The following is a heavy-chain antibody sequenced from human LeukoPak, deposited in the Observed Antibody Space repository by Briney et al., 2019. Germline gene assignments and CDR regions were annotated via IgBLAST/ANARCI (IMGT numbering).Heavy chain of an antibody. CDR2: ISGSSSST. V-gene: IGHV3-23*01. CDR1: GFTFTSHA. CDR3: AKDLSSSWPNAFHI. J-gene: IGHJ3*02. D-gene: IGHD6-13*01. Sequence: GGSLSLSCTASGFTFTSHAMSWVRQAPGEGLEWVSFISGSSSSTYYADSVQGRFTTSRDNSKNILYLQMNSLRAEDTAVYYCAKDLSSSWPNAFHIWGQGTMVTVSS.